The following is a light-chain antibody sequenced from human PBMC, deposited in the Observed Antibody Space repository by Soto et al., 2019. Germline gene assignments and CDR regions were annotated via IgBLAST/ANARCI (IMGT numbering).Light chain of an antibody. CDR1: SCDVGGYNY. J-gene: IGLJ2*01. CDR3: SSYTSSSTYVR. V-gene: IGLV2-14*03. CDR2: DVI. Sequence: QSVLTQPASVSGAPGQSITISCTGTSCDVGGYNYVSWYQQHPGKAPKLMIYDVINRPSGVSNRFSGSKSGNSASLTISGLQAEDEADYYCSSYTSSSTYVRFGGGTKVTVL.